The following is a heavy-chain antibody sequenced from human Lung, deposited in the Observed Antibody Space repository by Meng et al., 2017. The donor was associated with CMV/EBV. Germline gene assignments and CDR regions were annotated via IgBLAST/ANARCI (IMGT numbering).Heavy chain of an antibody. D-gene: IGHD3-22*01. V-gene: IGHV5-51*01. Sequence: GXSXKISXKGSGYSFTSYWIAWVRQMPGKGLEWMGIIYPGDSDTTYSPSFQGQVTTSAGNSISTTYLQWSSLRASDTAMYYCARQYDTRTWDNWFDPWGQGXLVTVSS. CDR2: IYPGDSDT. CDR3: ARQYDTRTWDNWFDP. CDR1: GYSFTSYW. J-gene: IGHJ5*02.